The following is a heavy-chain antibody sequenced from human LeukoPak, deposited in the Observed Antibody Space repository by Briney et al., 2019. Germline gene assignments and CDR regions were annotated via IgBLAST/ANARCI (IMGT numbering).Heavy chain of an antibody. Sequence: ASVKVSCKASGYTFTSYDINWVRQATGQGLEWMGWMNPNSGNTGYAQKFQGRVTITRNTSISTAYMEPGSLRSEDTAVYYCARGLRYSSSWYSDYWGQGTLVTVSS. V-gene: IGHV1-8*01. CDR1: GYTFTSYD. D-gene: IGHD6-13*01. J-gene: IGHJ4*02. CDR2: MNPNSGNT. CDR3: ARGLRYSSSWYSDY.